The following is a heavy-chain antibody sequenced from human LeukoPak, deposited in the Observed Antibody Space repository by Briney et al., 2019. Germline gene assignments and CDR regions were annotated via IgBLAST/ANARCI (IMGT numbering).Heavy chain of an antibody. Sequence: SETLSLTCTVSGYSISSTYYWGWIRQPPGKGLEWIGSIYHSGSTYYNPSLKSRVTISVDTSKNQFSLKLTSVTAADTAVYYCARDRRVRGIMDYWGQGILVTVSS. CDR1: GYSISSTYY. D-gene: IGHD3-10*01. J-gene: IGHJ4*02. CDR3: ARDRRVRGIMDY. CDR2: IYHSGST. V-gene: IGHV4-38-2*02.